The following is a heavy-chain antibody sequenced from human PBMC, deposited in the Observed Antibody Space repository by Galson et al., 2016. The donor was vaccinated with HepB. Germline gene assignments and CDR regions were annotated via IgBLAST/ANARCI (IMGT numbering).Heavy chain of an antibody. V-gene: IGHV4-4*02. CDR3: APLGYCTAGTCYKVS. Sequence: SETLSLTCAVSGGSLNSYNWWSWVRQSPEKGLEWIGEVYHSGTTNYNPSLKSRATISMDKSKNQFSLKLTSVAAADTAVYYFAPLGYCTAGTCYKVSWGHGTLVTVSS. CDR2: VYHSGTT. D-gene: IGHD2-8*02. J-gene: IGHJ5*01. CDR1: GGSLNSYNW.